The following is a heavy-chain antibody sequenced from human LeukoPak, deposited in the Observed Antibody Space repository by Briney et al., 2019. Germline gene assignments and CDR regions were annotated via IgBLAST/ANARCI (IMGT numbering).Heavy chain of an antibody. J-gene: IGHJ6*04. CDR2: IWYDGGNK. V-gene: IGHV3-33*01. D-gene: IGHD3-10*01. CDR3: ARDLLWFGGGMDV. CDR1: GVTFSRDG. Sequence: GGALRLSSVAPGVTFSRDGMHWVRQAPGKGLEWVAVIWYDGGNKYYADSVKGRFSISRDNSKNTLYPQMNSLKAEDTAVYYCARDLLWFGGGMDVWGKGTTVTVSS.